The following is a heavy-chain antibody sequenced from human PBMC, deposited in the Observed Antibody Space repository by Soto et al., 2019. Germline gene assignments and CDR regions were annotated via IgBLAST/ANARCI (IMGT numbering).Heavy chain of an antibody. J-gene: IGHJ6*02. V-gene: IGHV3-66*01. CDR3: ARDFVVAATSYYYYGMDV. CDR2: IYSGGST. D-gene: IGHD2-15*01. CDR1: GFTVSSNY. Sequence: EVQLVESGGGLVQPGGSLRLSCAASGFTVSSNYMSWVRQAPGKGLEWVSVIYSGGSTYYADSVKGRFTISRDNSKNTLYLQMVSLRDEDTAVYYCARDFVVAATSYYYYGMDVWGQGTTVTVSS.